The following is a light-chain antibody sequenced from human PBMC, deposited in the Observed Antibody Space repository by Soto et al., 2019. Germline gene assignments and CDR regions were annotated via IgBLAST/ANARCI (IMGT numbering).Light chain of an antibody. CDR3: CSSGGSPTYV. CDR2: EVN. V-gene: IGLV2-23*02. J-gene: IGLJ1*01. CDR1: SSNVGSYKL. Sequence: QSVLTQPASVSGSPEQSITISCTGTSSNVGSYKLVSWYQQHPGKAPKLMIFEVNKRPSGVSNRFSGSKSGNTASLTISGLKVEDEADYYCCSSGGSPTYVFGTGTKVTV.